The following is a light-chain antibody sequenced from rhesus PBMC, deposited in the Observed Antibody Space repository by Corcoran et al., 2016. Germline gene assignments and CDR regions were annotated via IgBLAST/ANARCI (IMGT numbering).Light chain of an antibody. J-gene: IGKJ2*01. Sequence: DIVMTQTPLSLPITPGEPASISCRSSQSLLHSNGNTYLHWYLQKPGPSSQFLIDGGSNSASGVPDRFSGSGSGTDFTLKISKVEAEDVGVYYCLQAIAFPYSFGQGTKVEIK. CDR2: GGS. CDR3: LQAIAFPYS. CDR1: QSLLHSNGNTY. V-gene: IGKV2-72*01.